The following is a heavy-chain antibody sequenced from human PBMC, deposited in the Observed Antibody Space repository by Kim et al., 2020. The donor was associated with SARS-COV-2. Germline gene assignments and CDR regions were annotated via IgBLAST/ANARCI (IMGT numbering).Heavy chain of an antibody. Sequence: SETLSLTCAVYGGSFSGYYWSWIRQPPGKGLEWIGEINHSGSTNYNPSLKSRVTISVDTSKNQFSLKLSSVTAADTAVYYCARLLYYDYVWGSYQYDAFDIWGQGTMVTVSS. CDR3: ARLLYYDYVWGSYQYDAFDI. J-gene: IGHJ3*02. CDR2: INHSGST. V-gene: IGHV4-34*01. D-gene: IGHD3-16*01. CDR1: GGSFSGYY.